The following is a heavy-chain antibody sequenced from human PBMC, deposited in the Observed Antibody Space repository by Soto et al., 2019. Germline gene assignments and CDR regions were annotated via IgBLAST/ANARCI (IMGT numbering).Heavy chain of an antibody. V-gene: IGHV1-46*01. Sequence: QAQLVQSGAEVKKPGASANISCKASGYTFTRHNIHWVRQAAGQGFEWMGIIDTRGGSADYTQRFQGRVTMTRDTSTGTVYMELSSLGSEDTAVYYCARDLPRDLVRGSFDIWGQGTMVTVSS. CDR3: ARDLPRDLVRGSFDI. J-gene: IGHJ3*02. CDR2: IDTRGGSA. CDR1: GYTFTRHN. D-gene: IGHD3-10*01.